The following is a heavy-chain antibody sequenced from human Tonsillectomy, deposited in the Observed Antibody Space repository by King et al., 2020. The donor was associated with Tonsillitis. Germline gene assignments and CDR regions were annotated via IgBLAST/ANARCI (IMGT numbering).Heavy chain of an antibody. CDR2: IYYSGST. Sequence: QLQLQESGPGLMKPSETLSLTCTVSGGSVISGAYYWNWIRQTPGKGLEWIGSIYYSGSTNYNPSLKSRVTISVDTSKNQFSLKLSAVSAADTAVYYCARDYLGMAILFDPGGQGTLVPVSS. CDR3: ARDYLGMAILFDP. J-gene: IGHJ5*02. CDR1: GGSVISGAYY. V-gene: IGHV4-61*08. D-gene: IGHD5-24*01.